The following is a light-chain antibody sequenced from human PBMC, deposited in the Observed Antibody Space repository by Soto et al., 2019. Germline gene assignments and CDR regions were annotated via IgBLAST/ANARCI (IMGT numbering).Light chain of an antibody. J-gene: IGKJ4*01. V-gene: IGKV1-39*01. CDR2: GAS. Sequence: DIQMTQSPSSLSASVGDRVTITCRASQSISSYLNWYQQKPGKAPQVLISGASSLQSGVPLRFSGSGSGTDCTLTISSLQSEDCASYYCQQSHSTPLTFGGGTTVEIK. CDR3: QQSHSTPLT. CDR1: QSISSY.